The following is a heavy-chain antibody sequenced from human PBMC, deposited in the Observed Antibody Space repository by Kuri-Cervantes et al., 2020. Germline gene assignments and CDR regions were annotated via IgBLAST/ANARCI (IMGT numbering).Heavy chain of an antibody. Sequence: SETLSLTCTVSGGSISSSNYYWGWIRQPPGKGLEWIGNIYYSGSTYYNPSLKSRVTISVDTSKIQFSLKLSSVTAADTAVYYCARVLLYYDILTGYYKSGYFDYWGQGTLVTVSS. CDR3: ARVLLYYDILTGYYKSGYFDY. J-gene: IGHJ4*02. V-gene: IGHV4-39*07. CDR1: GGSISSSNYY. D-gene: IGHD3-9*01. CDR2: IYYSGST.